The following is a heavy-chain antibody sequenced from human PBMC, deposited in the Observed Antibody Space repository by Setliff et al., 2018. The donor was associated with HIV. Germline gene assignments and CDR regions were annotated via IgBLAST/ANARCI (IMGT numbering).Heavy chain of an antibody. D-gene: IGHD3-3*01. J-gene: IGHJ4*02. CDR3: ARVRLYNTALDY. CDR1: GFTVSTYY. CDR2: IYSGGST. Sequence: GESLKISCAASGFTVSTYYMSWVRQAPGKGLEWVSTIYSGGSTYHADSVKGRFTLSRDTSKNTLFLQMNSLRPEDAAVYYCARVRLYNTALDYWGQGTLVTVSS. V-gene: IGHV3-66*02.